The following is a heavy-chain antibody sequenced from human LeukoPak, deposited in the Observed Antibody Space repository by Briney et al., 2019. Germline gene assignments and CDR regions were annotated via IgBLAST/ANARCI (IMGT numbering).Heavy chain of an antibody. Sequence: PSETLSLTCAVYGGSFSGYYWSWIRPPPGTGLEWIGEINHSGSTNYNPSLKSRVTISVDTSKNQFSLKLSSVTAADTAVYYCARPLRMVRGVSWFDPWGQGTLVTVSS. CDR2: INHSGST. D-gene: IGHD3-10*01. V-gene: IGHV4-34*01. CDR3: ARPLRMVRGVSWFDP. J-gene: IGHJ5*02. CDR1: GGSFSGYY.